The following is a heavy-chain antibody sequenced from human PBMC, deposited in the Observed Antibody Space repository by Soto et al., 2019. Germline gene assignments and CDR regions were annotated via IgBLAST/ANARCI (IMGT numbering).Heavy chain of an antibody. CDR1: GGSISSGGYS. J-gene: IGHJ4*02. D-gene: IGHD3-22*01. CDR2: IYHSGST. Sequence: SETLSLTCAVSGGSISSGGYSWSWIRQPPGKGLEWIGYIYHSGSTYYNPSLKSRVTISVDRSKNQFSLKLSSVTAADTAVYYCARGGVDYYDSSGYYFAPYYFDYWGQGTLVTVSS. V-gene: IGHV4-30-2*01. CDR3: ARGGVDYYDSSGYYFAPYYFDY.